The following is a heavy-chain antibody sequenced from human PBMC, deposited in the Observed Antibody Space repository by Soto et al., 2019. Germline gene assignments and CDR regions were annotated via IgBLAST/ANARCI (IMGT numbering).Heavy chain of an antibody. Sequence: QVQLQQWGAGLLKPSETLSLTCAVYGGSFSGYQWTWIRQTPGKGLEWIGEINDSGNINYNPSLKSRVTILLDTPKKQISLKLSSVTAADSAMYYWARGLILWFGELSRRGGYYYYMDVWGKGTTVTVSS. CDR1: GGSFSGYQ. D-gene: IGHD3-10*01. CDR3: ARGLILWFGELSRRGGYYYYMDV. CDR2: INDSGNI. V-gene: IGHV4-34*01. J-gene: IGHJ6*03.